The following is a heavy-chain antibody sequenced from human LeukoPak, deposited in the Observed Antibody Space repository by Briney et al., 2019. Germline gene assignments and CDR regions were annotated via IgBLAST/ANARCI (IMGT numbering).Heavy chain of an antibody. D-gene: IGHD3-10*01. CDR2: IYTSGST. Sequence: PSQTLSLTCTVSGGSISSGSYYWSWIRQPAGKGLEWIGRIYTSGSTNYNPSLKGRVTISVDTSKNQFSLKLSSVTAADTAVYYCARARSYHESFDYGGRGPLVTVSS. V-gene: IGHV4-61*02. CDR3: ARARSYHESFDY. J-gene: IGHJ4*02. CDR1: GGSISSGSYY.